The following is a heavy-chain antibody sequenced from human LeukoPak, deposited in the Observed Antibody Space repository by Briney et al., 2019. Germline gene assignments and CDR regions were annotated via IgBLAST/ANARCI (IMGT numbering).Heavy chain of an antibody. Sequence: PSETLSLTCTVSGDSISSYYWSWIRQPPGKGLEWIGYIYYSGRTNYNPSLKSRVTISVDTSKNQFSLKLSSVTAADTAVYYCASSLRVTSGGVVVEPSRLDYWGQGTLVTVSS. J-gene: IGHJ4*02. CDR3: ASSLRVTSGGVVVEPSRLDY. CDR1: GDSISSYY. V-gene: IGHV4-59*08. CDR2: IYYSGRT. D-gene: IGHD3-16*02.